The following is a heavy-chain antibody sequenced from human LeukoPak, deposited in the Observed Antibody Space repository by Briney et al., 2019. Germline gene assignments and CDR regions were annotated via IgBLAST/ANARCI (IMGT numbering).Heavy chain of an antibody. Sequence: GGSLRLSCAASGFTFSSYAMHWVRQAPGKGLEWVAVISYDGSNKYYADSVKGRFTISRDNSKNTLYLQMNSLRAEDTAVYYCARAQGRIAARTDAFDIWGQGTMVTVSS. CDR1: GFTFSSYA. CDR3: ARAQGRIAARTDAFDI. D-gene: IGHD6-6*01. J-gene: IGHJ3*02. CDR2: ISYDGSNK. V-gene: IGHV3-30-3*01.